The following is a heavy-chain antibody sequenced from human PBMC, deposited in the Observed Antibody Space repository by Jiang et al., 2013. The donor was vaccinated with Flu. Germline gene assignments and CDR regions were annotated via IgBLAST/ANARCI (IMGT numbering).Heavy chain of an antibody. J-gene: IGHJ4*02. V-gene: IGHV3-23*01. CDR1: GFTFYIYP. CDR2: ISGSGDGT. Sequence: VQLLESGGGLVQPGGSLRLSCAGSGFTFYIYPMTWVRQAPGKGLEWVSAISGSGDGTYYADSVQGRFTISRDNSKNTVDLQMNSLRAEDTAVYYCAKGVDDGYSGYDLDYWGQGTLVTVSS. D-gene: IGHD5-12*01. CDR3: AKGVDDGYSGYDLDY.